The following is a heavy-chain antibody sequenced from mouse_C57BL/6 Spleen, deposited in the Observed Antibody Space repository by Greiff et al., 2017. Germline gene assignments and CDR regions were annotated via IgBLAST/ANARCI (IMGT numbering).Heavy chain of an antibody. CDR2: IDPETGGT. V-gene: IGHV1-15*01. CDR1: GYTFTDYE. J-gene: IGHJ3*01. CDR3: TSHYYGSTWFAY. Sequence: VKLMESGAELVRPGASVTLSCKASGYTFTDYEMHWVKQTPVHGLEWIGAIDPETGGTAYNQKFKGKAILTADKSSSTAYMELRSLTSEDSAVYYCTSHYYGSTWFAYWGQGTLVTVSA. D-gene: IGHD1-1*01.